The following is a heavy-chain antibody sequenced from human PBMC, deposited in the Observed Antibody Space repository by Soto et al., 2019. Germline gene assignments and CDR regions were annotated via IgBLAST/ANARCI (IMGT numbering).Heavy chain of an antibody. Sequence: EVQLVESGGGLVQPGGSLKLSCAASGFTFSGSAMHWVRQASGKGLEWVGRIRSKANSYATAYAASVKGRFTISRDDSKNKAYLKMNSMKTEDTAVYYCTRPVYSSGSKRTVYWGQGTLVTVSS. D-gene: IGHD6-19*01. J-gene: IGHJ4*02. CDR3: TRPVYSSGSKRTVY. CDR1: GFTFSGSA. V-gene: IGHV3-73*02. CDR2: IRSKANSYAT.